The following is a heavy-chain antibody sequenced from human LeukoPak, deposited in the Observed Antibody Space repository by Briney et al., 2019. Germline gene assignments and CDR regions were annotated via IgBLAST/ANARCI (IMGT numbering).Heavy chain of an antibody. Sequence: SETPSLTCSVSGGSISSSSYYWGWIRQPPGKGLEWIGSIYYSGNTYYNPSLKSRVTISVDTSNNQFSLTLSSVTAADTAVYYCARMSVFWYFDLWGRGTLVTVSS. CDR3: ARMSVFWYFDL. V-gene: IGHV4-39*01. J-gene: IGHJ2*01. CDR1: GGSISSSSYY. CDR2: IYYSGNT.